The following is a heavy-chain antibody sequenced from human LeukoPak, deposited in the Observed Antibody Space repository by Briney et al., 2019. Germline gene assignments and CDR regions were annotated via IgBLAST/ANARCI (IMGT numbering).Heavy chain of an antibody. CDR2: IYSGGST. CDR3: ARDPRYDLWCGDAEY. J-gene: IGHJ4*02. Sequence: GGSLRLSCAASGFTVSSNYMSWVRQAPGKGLEWVSDIYSGGSTYYADSVKGRFTISRDNSKNTMYLQINSLRAGDTAVYYCARDPRYDLWCGDAEYWGQGSLVTVSS. V-gene: IGHV3-53*01. CDR1: GFTVSSNY. D-gene: IGHD3-3*01.